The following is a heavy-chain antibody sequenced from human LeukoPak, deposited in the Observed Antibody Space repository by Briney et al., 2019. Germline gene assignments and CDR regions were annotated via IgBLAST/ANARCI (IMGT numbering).Heavy chain of an antibody. V-gene: IGHV1-18*01. CDR2: ISAYNGNT. Sequence: GASVKVSCKASGYTFTSYGISWVRQAPGQGLEWMGWISAYNGNTNYAQKLQGRVTMTTDTSTSTAYMELRSLRSDDTAVYYCARDQTLWFGEGGLRWFDPWGQGTLVTVSS. CDR3: ARDQTLWFGEGGLRWFDP. J-gene: IGHJ5*02. CDR1: GYTFTSYG. D-gene: IGHD3-10*01.